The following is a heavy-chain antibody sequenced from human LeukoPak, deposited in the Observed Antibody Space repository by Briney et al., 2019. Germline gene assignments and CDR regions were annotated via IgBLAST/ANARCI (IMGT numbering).Heavy chain of an antibody. D-gene: IGHD2-2*01. Sequence: GASVKVSCKASGYTFTSYAMHWVRQAPGQRLEWMGWINAGNGNTKYSQKFQGRVTMTRDTSISTAYMELSRLRSDDTAVYYCARSPDIVVVPAAIWEYAFDIWGQGTMVTVSS. CDR2: INAGNGNT. V-gene: IGHV1-3*01. CDR1: GYTFTSYA. CDR3: ARSPDIVVVPAAIWEYAFDI. J-gene: IGHJ3*02.